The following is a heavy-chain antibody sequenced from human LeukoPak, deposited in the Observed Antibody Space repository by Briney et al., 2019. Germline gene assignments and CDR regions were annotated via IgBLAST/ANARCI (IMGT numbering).Heavy chain of an antibody. CDR2: ISSHSIYI. CDR3: ARGEGDYGGNFVGDY. J-gene: IGHJ4*02. CDR1: GFTFSSYS. Sequence: GGSLRLSCAASGFTFSSYSMNWVRQAPGKGLGWVSSISSHSIYIYYADSVRGRFTFSRDNAKNSLYLQMNSLRAEDTAVYYCARGEGDYGGNFVGDYWGQGTLVTVSS. D-gene: IGHD4-23*01. V-gene: IGHV3-21*06.